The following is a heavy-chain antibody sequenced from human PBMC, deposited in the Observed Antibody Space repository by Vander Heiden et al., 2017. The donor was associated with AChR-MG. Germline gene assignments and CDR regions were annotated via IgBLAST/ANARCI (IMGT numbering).Heavy chain of an antibody. CDR1: GYSFPGYW. Sequence: EVQLVQSGAEVKKPGEHLKISCKGSGYSFPGYWIGWGRQMRGKGLGRMGIIYPGDSDTRYSPSFQGQVTISADKSISTAYLQWSSLKASDTAMYYCAAYGFGELTPGAFDIWGQGTMVTVSS. J-gene: IGHJ3*02. CDR2: IYPGDSDT. V-gene: IGHV5-51*03. CDR3: AAYGFGELTPGAFDI. D-gene: IGHD3-10*01.